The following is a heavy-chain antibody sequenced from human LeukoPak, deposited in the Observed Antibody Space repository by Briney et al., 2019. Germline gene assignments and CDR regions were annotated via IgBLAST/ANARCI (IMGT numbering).Heavy chain of an antibody. Sequence: ASVKVSCKASGYTFTSYDINWVRQATGQGLEWMGWVNPNSGNTGYAQKFQGRVTITRNTSISTAYMELSSLRSEDTAVYYCARGYGFFGLWLGNYYYMDVWGKGTTVTVSS. J-gene: IGHJ6*03. CDR3: ARGYGFFGLWLGNYYYMDV. D-gene: IGHD5-18*01. CDR1: GYTFTSYD. CDR2: VNPNSGNT. V-gene: IGHV1-8*03.